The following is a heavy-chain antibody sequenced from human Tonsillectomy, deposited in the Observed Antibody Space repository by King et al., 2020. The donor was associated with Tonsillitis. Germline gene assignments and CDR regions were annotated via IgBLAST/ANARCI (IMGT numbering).Heavy chain of an antibody. CDR2: ISPLFGTP. CDR3: ARGAATINGLIIDAFEV. J-gene: IGHJ3*01. D-gene: IGHD5-12*01. V-gene: IGHV1-69*01. CDR1: GGTFNSYP. Sequence: QLVQSGAEVKKPGSSVKVSCKASGGTFNSYPVSWVRQAPGQGLEWMGGISPLFGTPYYAQRFQGRVTITADESTTTSYMEVSSLRFEDTAVYYCARGAATINGLIIDAFEVWGQGTLVTVSS.